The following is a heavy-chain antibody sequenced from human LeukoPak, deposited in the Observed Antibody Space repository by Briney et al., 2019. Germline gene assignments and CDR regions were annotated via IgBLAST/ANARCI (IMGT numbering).Heavy chain of an antibody. Sequence: ASVKVSCKATGFTFTNYDINWVRQATGQGLEWMGWMNPINGNTGYAQKFQGRVTMTRDTSISTAYMELRSLTSEDTAVYYCAKREGSGSYYVFADWGRGTLVTVSS. CDR2: MNPINGNT. D-gene: IGHD1-26*01. CDR1: GFTFTNYD. V-gene: IGHV1-8*01. J-gene: IGHJ4*02. CDR3: AKREGSGSYYVFAD.